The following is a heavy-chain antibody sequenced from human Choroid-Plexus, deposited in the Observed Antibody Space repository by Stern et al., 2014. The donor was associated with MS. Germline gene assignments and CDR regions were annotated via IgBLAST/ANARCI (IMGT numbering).Heavy chain of an antibody. V-gene: IGHV1-69*01. CDR2: ILPISAKS. J-gene: IGHJ6*02. D-gene: IGHD1-14*01. CDR1: GGTFSRYA. CDR3: ASSLTAWDNPMHFYGMDV. Sequence: VQLVESGAEVKKPGSSVKVSCKASGGTFSRYAFSWVRQAPGQGLEWMGGILPISAKSNYAQKFEGRVNLIADESTSTAYMELSSLRSEDAAVYYCASSLTAWDNPMHFYGMDVWGQGTTVTVSS.